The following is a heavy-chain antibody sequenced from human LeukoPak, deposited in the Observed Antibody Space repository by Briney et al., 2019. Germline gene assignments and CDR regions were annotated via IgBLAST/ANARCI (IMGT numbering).Heavy chain of an antibody. D-gene: IGHD3-10*01. CDR1: GVSISSGGNY. Sequence: SETLSLTCSVSGVSISSGGNYWTWIRQPPGKGLEWIGEINHSGSTNYNPSLKSRVTISVDRSKNQFSLKLSSVTAADTAVYYCARGPYGSGSYVHYGMDVWGQGTTVTVSS. J-gene: IGHJ6*02. V-gene: IGHV4-30-2*01. CDR2: INHSGST. CDR3: ARGPYGSGSYVHYGMDV.